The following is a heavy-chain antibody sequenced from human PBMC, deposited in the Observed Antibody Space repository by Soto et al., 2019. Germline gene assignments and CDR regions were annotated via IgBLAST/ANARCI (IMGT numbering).Heavy chain of an antibody. J-gene: IGHJ6*04. Sequence: PGGSLRLSCAASECTFSGRSVHWVRQAPGKGLVWVSGIDKVGTDSTYADSVKGRFTSSRDNAKNTVYLQMNSLRVEDTAVYYCARGWFGPDVWGKGTTVTVSS. CDR3: ARGWFGPDV. D-gene: IGHD3-10*01. CDR1: ECTFSGRS. V-gene: IGHV3-74*01. CDR2: IDKVGTDS.